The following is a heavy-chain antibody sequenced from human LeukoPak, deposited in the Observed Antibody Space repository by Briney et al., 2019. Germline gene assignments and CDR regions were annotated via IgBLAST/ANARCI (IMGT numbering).Heavy chain of an antibody. J-gene: IGHJ5*02. V-gene: IGHV1-2*02. Sequence: ASLKVSCQASGYGFTDYYIHWIRQAPGQGLEWMGWINPSSGATIYVQKFQGRVTMTMDIFSTTAYMEINRLVSDDTAVYYCARGWQINSSGGFVDPWGQGTLVTVSS. D-gene: IGHD6-6*01. CDR3: ARGWQINSSGGFVDP. CDR1: GYGFTDYY. CDR2: INPSSGAT.